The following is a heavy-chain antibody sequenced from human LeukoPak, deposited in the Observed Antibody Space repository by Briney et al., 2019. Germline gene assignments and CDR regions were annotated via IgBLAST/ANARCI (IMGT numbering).Heavy chain of an antibody. J-gene: IGHJ1*01. CDR1: GFTFSSYA. V-gene: IGHV3-23*01. Sequence: GGSLRLSCTASGFTFSSYAMNWVRQAPGKGLEWVSGISGSVGSTYYAASVKGRFTISRDNSKNTVYVKMNSLRAEDTAVYYCAKEIAAAARSEYFHHWGQGTLVIVSS. D-gene: IGHD6-13*01. CDR2: ISGSVGST. CDR3: AKEIAAAARSEYFHH.